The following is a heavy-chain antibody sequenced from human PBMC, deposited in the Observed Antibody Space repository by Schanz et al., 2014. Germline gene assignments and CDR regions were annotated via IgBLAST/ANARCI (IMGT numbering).Heavy chain of an antibody. CDR1: GFTFNSYA. J-gene: IGHJ6*02. Sequence: DVQLLESGGGLVQPGGSLRLSCAASGFTFNSYAMTWVRQAPGKRLEWVSSISHSGGSKYYADSVKGRFTISRDNSENTLYLQMNSLSADDTAVFYCAKGMGYCSGGTCYDYYYYGLDVWGQGTTVTVSS. CDR3: AKGMGYCSGGTCYDYYYYGLDV. D-gene: IGHD2-15*01. CDR2: ISHSGGSK. V-gene: IGHV3-23*01.